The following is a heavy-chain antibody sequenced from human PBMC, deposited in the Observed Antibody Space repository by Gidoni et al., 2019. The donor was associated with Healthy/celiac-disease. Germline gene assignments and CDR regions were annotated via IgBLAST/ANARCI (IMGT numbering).Heavy chain of an antibody. CDR3: ARAQRGIAAALSL. V-gene: IGHV1-3*01. Sequence: QVQLVQSGAEVKKPGASVKVSCKASGYTFTSYAMHWVRQAPGQRLEWMGWINAGNGNTKYSQKFQGRVTITRDTSASTAYMELSSLRSEDTAVYYCARAQRGIAAALSLWGQGTMVTVSS. J-gene: IGHJ3*01. CDR1: GYTFTSYA. D-gene: IGHD6-13*01. CDR2: INAGNGNT.